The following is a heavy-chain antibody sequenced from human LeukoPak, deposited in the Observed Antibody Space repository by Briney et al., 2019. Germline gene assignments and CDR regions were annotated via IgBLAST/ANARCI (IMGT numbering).Heavy chain of an antibody. J-gene: IGHJ4*02. CDR3: AIQGRLVNGGKVPYSY. V-gene: IGHV3-74*01. CDR2: ISTDGSMT. D-gene: IGHD7-27*01. CDR1: GVTFNCYC. Sequence: GGSLRLSCTASGVTFNCYCMHWVRQTPGKGLVWVSRISTDGSMTSYADSVKGRFTICRDNAKNTLFLQMNSLRAEDTAVYYCAIQGRLVNGGKVPYSYWGQGTLVTVSS.